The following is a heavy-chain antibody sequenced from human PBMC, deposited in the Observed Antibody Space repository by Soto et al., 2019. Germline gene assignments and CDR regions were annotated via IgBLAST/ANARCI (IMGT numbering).Heavy chain of an antibody. Sequence: QVQLVESGGGVVQPGRSLRLSCAASGFTFSSYGMHWVRQAPGKGLEWVAVISYDGSNKYYADSVKGRFTISRDNSKNTLYLQMNSLRAEDTAVYYCAKDGALETLAAAGLGEEGYYYGMDVWGQGTTVTVSS. CDR1: GFTFSSYG. CDR3: AKDGALETLAAAGLGEEGYYYGMDV. V-gene: IGHV3-30*18. D-gene: IGHD6-13*01. CDR2: ISYDGSNK. J-gene: IGHJ6*02.